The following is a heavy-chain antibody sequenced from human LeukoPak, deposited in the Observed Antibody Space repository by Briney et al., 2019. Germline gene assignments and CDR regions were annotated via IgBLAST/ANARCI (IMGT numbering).Heavy chain of an antibody. CDR1: GGTLSSYA. CDR2: IIPIFGTA. J-gene: IGHJ3*02. D-gene: IGHD2-2*01. V-gene: IGHV1-69*05. Sequence: GASVKVSCKASGGTLSSYAISWVRQAPGQGLEWMGGIIPIFGTANYAQKFQGRVTITTDESASTAYMELSSLRSEDTAVYYCARDLCSSTSCYRAPDAFDIWGQGTMVTVSS. CDR3: ARDLCSSTSCYRAPDAFDI.